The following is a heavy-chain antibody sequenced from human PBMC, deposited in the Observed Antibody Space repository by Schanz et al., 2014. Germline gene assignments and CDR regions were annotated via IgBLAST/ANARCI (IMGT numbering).Heavy chain of an antibody. V-gene: IGHV3-48*01. Sequence: EVQLLESGGGLVQPGGSLRLSCTASGFTFSSYSMNWVRQAPGKGLEWVSYISGSSRTIYYADSMKGRSTVSRDNAENALYLQMSSLRAEDTRLYFCARGGSGSHYRLDYWGQGTLVTVSS. CDR3: ARGGSGSHYRLDY. J-gene: IGHJ4*02. CDR1: GFTFSSYS. D-gene: IGHD1-26*01. CDR2: ISGSSRTI.